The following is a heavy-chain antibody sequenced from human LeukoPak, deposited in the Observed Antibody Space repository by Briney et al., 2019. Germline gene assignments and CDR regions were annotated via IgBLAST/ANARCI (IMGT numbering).Heavy chain of an antibody. Sequence: PSETLSLTCTVSGGSISSSSYYWGWIRQPPGKGLEWIGSIYYSGSTYYNPSLKSRVTISVDPSKNQFSLKLSSVTAADTAVYYCASQSLWFGELLYYFDYWGQGTLVTVSS. CDR3: ASQSLWFGELLYYFDY. D-gene: IGHD3-10*01. CDR1: GGSISSSSYY. CDR2: IYYSGST. V-gene: IGHV4-39*01. J-gene: IGHJ4*02.